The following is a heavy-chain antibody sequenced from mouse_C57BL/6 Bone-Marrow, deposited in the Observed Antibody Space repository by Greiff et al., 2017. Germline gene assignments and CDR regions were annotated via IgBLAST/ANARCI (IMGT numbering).Heavy chain of an antibody. Sequence: QVQLQQSGAELMKPGASVKLSCKATGYTFTGYWIEWVQQRPGHGLEWIGEILPGSGSTNYNEKFKGKATFTTDTSSNTTYMQLSSLTTEDSSIDYCAIKDYYGSSHPWFAYWGQGTLVTVSA. CDR1: GYTFTGYW. J-gene: IGHJ3*01. D-gene: IGHD1-1*01. V-gene: IGHV1-9*01. CDR2: ILPGSGST. CDR3: AIKDYYGSSHPWFAY.